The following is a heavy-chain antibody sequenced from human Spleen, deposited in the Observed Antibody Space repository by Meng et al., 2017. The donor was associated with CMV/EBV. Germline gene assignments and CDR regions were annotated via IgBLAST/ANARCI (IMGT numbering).Heavy chain of an antibody. D-gene: IGHD6-25*01. CDR1: GFSVSVIY. CDR2: IYSGSTT. V-gene: IGHV3-53*01. J-gene: IGHJ4*02. Sequence: LCCAASGFSVSVIYMSGVRQAAGEGLEWVSVIYSGSTTYYAESVQGRFTISRDSSKNTLYLQMNSLRAEDTAVYYCAQWGSADLDYWGQGTLVTVSS. CDR3: AQWGSADLDY.